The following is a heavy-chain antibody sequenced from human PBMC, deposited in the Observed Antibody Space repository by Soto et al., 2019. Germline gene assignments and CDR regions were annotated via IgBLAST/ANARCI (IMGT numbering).Heavy chain of an antibody. CDR3: AHSPVVNGSWLRPRAPGRDPRVYYGMDV. Sequence: SGPTLVNPTQTLTLTCTFSGFSLSTSGVGVGWIRQPPGKALEWLALIYWDDDKRYSPSLKSRLTITKATSKNQVVLTMTNMDPVDTATYYCAHSPVVNGSWLRPRAPGRDPRVYYGMDVWGQGTTVTVSS. J-gene: IGHJ6*02. CDR1: GFSLSTSGVG. D-gene: IGHD6-13*01. V-gene: IGHV2-5*02. CDR2: IYWDDDK.